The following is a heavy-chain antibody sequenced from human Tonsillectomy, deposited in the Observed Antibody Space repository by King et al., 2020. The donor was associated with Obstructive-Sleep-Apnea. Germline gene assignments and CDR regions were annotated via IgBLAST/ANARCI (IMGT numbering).Heavy chain of an antibody. CDR1: GGSFSGYY. J-gene: IGHJ4*02. Sequence: VQLPQWGAGLLKPSETLSLTCAVYGGSFSGYYWSWIRQPPGKGLEWIGEINHSGSTNYNPSLKSRVTISVDTSKNQFSLKLSSVTAADTAVYYCARGDYSGWYDYWGQGTLVTVSS. CDR2: INHSGST. D-gene: IGHD6-19*01. CDR3: ARGDYSGWYDY. V-gene: IGHV4-34*01.